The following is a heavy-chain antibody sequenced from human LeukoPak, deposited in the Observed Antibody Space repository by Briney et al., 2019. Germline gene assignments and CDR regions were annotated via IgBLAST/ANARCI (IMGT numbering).Heavy chain of an antibody. CDR2: IYYSGST. CDR1: GGSISSYY. D-gene: IGHD3-22*01. V-gene: IGHV4-59*01. Sequence: SETLSLTCTVSGGSISSYYWSWIRQPPGKGLEWIGYIYYSGSTNYNPSLKSRVTISVDTSKNQFSLKLSSVTAADTAVYYCARGRVDYYDSSGYSLPMVIDPWGQGTLVTVSS. J-gene: IGHJ5*02. CDR3: ARGRVDYYDSSGYSLPMVIDP.